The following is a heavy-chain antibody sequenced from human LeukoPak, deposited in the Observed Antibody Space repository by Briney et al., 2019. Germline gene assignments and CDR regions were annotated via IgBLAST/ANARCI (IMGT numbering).Heavy chain of an antibody. V-gene: IGHV6-1*01. J-gene: IGHJ4*02. CDR2: TYYRSKWYN. CDR3: ARGILGYYFDY. D-gene: IGHD1-26*01. Sequence: SQILSLTSAISGDSVSINSAAWNWLRQSPSRGLEWLGSTYYRSKWYNDYAVSVKSRITINPDTSKNQFSLQLNSVNPEDTAVYYCARGILGYYFDYWGQGTLGTVSS. CDR1: GDSVSINSAA.